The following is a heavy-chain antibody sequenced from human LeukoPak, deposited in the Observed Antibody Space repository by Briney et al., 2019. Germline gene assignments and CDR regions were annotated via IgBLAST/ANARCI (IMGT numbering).Heavy chain of an antibody. Sequence: SETLSLTCTISGVSISSYYWSWIRQSPGKSLEWIGYVFYSGTTHYSPSLRSRATISLDTSKNQFSLILTSVTAADTAVYYCAGLTRESTPRGNWDFWSGYSGYWGQGMLVTVSS. CDR2: VFYSGTT. CDR3: AGLTRESTPRGNWDFWSGYSGY. V-gene: IGHV4-59*01. J-gene: IGHJ4*02. D-gene: IGHD3-3*01. CDR1: GVSISSYY.